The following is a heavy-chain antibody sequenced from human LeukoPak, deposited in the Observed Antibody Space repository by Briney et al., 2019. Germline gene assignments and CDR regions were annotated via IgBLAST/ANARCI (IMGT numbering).Heavy chain of an antibody. CDR1: GYFISSGYY. Sequence: SETLSLTCSVSGYFISSGYYWGWIRQPPGKGLEWIGSIYHSGSTYYNPSLKSRVTISVDTSKNQFSLKLSSVTAADTAVYYCARDTDYAPFDYWGQGTLVTVSS. D-gene: IGHD4-17*01. J-gene: IGHJ4*02. CDR3: ARDTDYAPFDY. CDR2: IYHSGST. V-gene: IGHV4-38-2*02.